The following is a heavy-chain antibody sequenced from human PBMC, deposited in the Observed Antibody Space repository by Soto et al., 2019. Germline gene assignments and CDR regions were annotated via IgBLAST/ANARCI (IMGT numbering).Heavy chain of an antibody. J-gene: IGHJ6*02. CDR3: ARPLMIGYNMDV. CDR1: GGSISVGGYS. CDR2: LYLPGST. V-gene: IGHV4-30-2*01. Sequence: SETLSLTCAVSGGSISVGGYSWSWIRQPPGKGLEWIGFLYLPGSTYYNPSLKSRVTISVDRSSNLFSLKLTSVTAADTAVYYCARPLMIGYNMDVRGQGTTVTVSS. D-gene: IGHD5-12*01.